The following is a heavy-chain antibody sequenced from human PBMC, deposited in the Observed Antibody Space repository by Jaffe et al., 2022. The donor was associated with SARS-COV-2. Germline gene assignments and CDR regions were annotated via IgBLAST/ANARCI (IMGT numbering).Heavy chain of an antibody. CDR1: GFTVNNYG. J-gene: IGHJ4*02. CDR3: ATDLNTAMVDGLDY. Sequence: EVQLLESGGGLVQPGGSLRLSCAASGFTVNNYGMSWVRQAPGKGLEWVSAISGSGGSTYYADSVKGRFTISRDNSKNTLYLQMNSLKVEDTALYYCATDLNTAMVDGLDYWGQGTLVTVSS. D-gene: IGHD5-18*01. V-gene: IGHV3-23*01. CDR2: ISGSGGST.